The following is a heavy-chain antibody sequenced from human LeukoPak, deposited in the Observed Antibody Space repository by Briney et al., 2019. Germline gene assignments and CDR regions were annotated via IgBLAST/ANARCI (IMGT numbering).Heavy chain of an antibody. J-gene: IGHJ4*02. CDR1: GFTFSSYA. D-gene: IGHD2-2*01. CDR3: AKGDCTSTSCYDASSY. V-gene: IGHV3-23*01. Sequence: PGGSLRLSCAASGFTFSSYAMSWVRQAPGKGLEWVSAISGSGGSTYYADSVKGRFTISRDNSKNTLYLQMNSLRVEDTAVYYCAKGDCTSTSCYDASSYWSQGTLVTVSS. CDR2: ISGSGGST.